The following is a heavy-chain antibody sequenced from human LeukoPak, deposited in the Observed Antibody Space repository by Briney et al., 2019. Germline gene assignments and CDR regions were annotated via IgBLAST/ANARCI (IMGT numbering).Heavy chain of an antibody. CDR3: ARGGTGYSSSGFEY. J-gene: IGHJ4*02. CDR1: GGSISSGSYY. V-gene: IGHV4-61*02. Sequence: SETLSLTCTVSGGSISSGSYYWSWIRQPAGKGLEWIGRIYTGGSTNYNPSLKSRVTISVDTSKNQFSLKLTSVTAADTAVYYCARGGTGYSSSGFEYWGQGTLVTVSS. CDR2: IYTGGST. D-gene: IGHD6-13*01.